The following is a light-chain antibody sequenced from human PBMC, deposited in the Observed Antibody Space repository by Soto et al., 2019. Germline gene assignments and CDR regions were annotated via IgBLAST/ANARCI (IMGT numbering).Light chain of an antibody. J-gene: IGLJ1*01. CDR2: EVS. Sequence: ALTQPASVSGSPGQSITISCTGTSSDIGAYNYVSWYQQHPGKAPQLMIYEVSNRPSGVSSRFSGSKSGNTASLTISGLQAEDEADYYCSSYTSSSTLVFGTGTKVTVL. V-gene: IGLV2-14*01. CDR1: SSDIGAYNY. CDR3: SSYTSSSTLV.